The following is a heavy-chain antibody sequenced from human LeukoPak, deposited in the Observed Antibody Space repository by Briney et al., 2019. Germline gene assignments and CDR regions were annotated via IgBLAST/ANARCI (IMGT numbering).Heavy chain of an antibody. CDR2: IIPIFGTA. V-gene: IGHV1-69*05. D-gene: IGHD6-6*01. J-gene: IGHJ4*02. CDR1: GGTFSSYA. CDR3: ARAGSQLVFIFDY. Sequence: GASVKVSCKASGGTFSSYAISWVRQAPGQGLEWMGGIIPIFGTANYAQKFQGRVTITTDESTSTAYMELSSLRSEDTAVYYCARAGSQLVFIFDYWGQGTLVTVSS.